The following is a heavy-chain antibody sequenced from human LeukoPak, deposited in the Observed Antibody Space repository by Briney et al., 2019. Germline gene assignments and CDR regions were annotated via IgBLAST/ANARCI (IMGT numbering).Heavy chain of an antibody. CDR3: ARGRRWGNSYGPNDY. J-gene: IGHJ4*02. D-gene: IGHD5-18*01. CDR2: INHSGST. CDR1: GGSFSGYY. V-gene: IGHV4-34*01. Sequence: SETLSLTCAVYGGSFSGYYWSWIRQPPGKGREWIGEINHSGSTNYNPSLKSRVTISVDTPKNQFSLKLSSVTAVDTAVYYCARGRRWGNSYGPNDYWGQGTLVTVSS.